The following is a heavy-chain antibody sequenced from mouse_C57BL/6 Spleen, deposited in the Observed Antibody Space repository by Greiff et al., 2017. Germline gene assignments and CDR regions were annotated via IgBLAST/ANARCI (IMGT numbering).Heavy chain of an antibody. D-gene: IGHD2-2*01. Sequence: VKLQQPGAELVRPGSSVKLSCKASGYTFTSYWMDWVKQRPGQGLEWIGNIYPSDSENHYNQKFKDTATLTVDKASSTAYMQLSSLTSEDSSVYYWAIYGYDGAWFAYWGQGTLVTVSA. CDR1: GYTFTSYW. J-gene: IGHJ3*01. CDR3: AIYGYDGAWFAY. V-gene: IGHV1-61*01. CDR2: IYPSDSEN.